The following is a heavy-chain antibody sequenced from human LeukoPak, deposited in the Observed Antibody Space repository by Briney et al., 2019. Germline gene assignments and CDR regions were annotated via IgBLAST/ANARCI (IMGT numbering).Heavy chain of an antibody. CDR2: INPNSGGT. J-gene: IGHJ4*02. V-gene: IGHV1-2*02. D-gene: IGHD3-22*01. CDR3: ARGPIGSGYPGYFDY. Sequence: ASVKVSCTASGYTFTGYYMHWVRQAPGQGLEWMGWINPNSGGTNYRQKFQGRVTMTRDTSIRTAYMELSRLRSDDTAVYYCARGPIGSGYPGYFDYWGQGTLVTVSS. CDR1: GYTFTGYY.